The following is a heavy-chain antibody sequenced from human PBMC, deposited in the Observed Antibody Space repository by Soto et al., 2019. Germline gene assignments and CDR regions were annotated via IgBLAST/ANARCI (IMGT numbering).Heavy chain of an antibody. CDR3: AKKSLGSITLPALYYFDY. J-gene: IGHJ4*02. V-gene: IGHV3-23*01. Sequence: EVQLLESGGGLVQPGGSLRLSCAASGFTFGSYALSWVRQAPGKRLEWVSVISGGGDATYYPDSVKGRFTTSRDNSKNTVYLQMNSLRAEDTAVYYCAKKSLGSITLPALYYFDYWGQGTLVTVSS. CDR2: ISGGGDAT. CDR1: GFTFGSYA. D-gene: IGHD1-20*01.